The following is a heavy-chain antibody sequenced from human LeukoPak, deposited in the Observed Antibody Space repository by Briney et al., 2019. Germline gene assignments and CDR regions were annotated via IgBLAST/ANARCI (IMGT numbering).Heavy chain of an antibody. CDR3: AGRVTGYSSGYVY. V-gene: IGHV3-23*01. CDR1: GITFSNYA. CDR2: ISGSAHKI. D-gene: IGHD5-18*01. J-gene: IGHJ4*02. Sequence: GGSLSLSCVASGITFSNYAESWVRKAPEPGQEWVSVISGSAHKIRYADSVKGRFTISRDNSENIVYLQMHNLRAEDTAVYYCAGRVTGYSSGYVYWGQGTLVTVSS.